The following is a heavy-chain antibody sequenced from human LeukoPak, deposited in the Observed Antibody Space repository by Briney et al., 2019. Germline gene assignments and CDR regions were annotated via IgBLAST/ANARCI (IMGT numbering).Heavy chain of an antibody. D-gene: IGHD1-1*01. V-gene: IGHV4-30-2*01. CDR1: GGSISSGDYY. J-gene: IGHJ4*02. Sequence: SQTLSLTCTVSGGSISSGDYYWSWIRQPPGKGLEWIGYIYHSGSTYYNPSLKSRVTKSVDRSKNQFSLKLSSVTAADTAVYYCARGTWVPYYFDYWGQGTLVTVSS. CDR2: IYHSGST. CDR3: ARGTWVPYYFDY.